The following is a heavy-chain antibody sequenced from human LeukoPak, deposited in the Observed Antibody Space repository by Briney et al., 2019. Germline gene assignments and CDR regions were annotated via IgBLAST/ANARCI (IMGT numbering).Heavy chain of an antibody. CDR2: IYYSGST. J-gene: IGHJ4*02. D-gene: IGHD1-26*01. V-gene: IGHV4-59*12. CDR3: ARVPFVGSTYYFDY. CDR1: GGSISSYY. Sequence: SETLSLTCTVSGGSISSYYWSWIRQPPGKGLEWIGYIYYSGSTNYNPSLKSRVTISVDTSKNQFSLKLSSVTAADTAVYYCARVPFVGSTYYFDYWGQGTLVTVSS.